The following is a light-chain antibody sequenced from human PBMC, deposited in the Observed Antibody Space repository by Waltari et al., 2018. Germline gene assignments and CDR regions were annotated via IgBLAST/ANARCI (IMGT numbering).Light chain of an antibody. J-gene: IGKJ3*01. CDR3: QQGYSTRFT. CDR2: GAS. V-gene: IGKV1-39*01. CDR1: NNINIY. Sequence: DIQMTQSPSSLSASVGDTVTITCRASNNINIYLNWYQQKPGRAPKLLIHGASSLHTGVPSRFSGSGSGTDFTLTISSLQPEDFATYYCQQGYSTRFTFGPGTIVDMK.